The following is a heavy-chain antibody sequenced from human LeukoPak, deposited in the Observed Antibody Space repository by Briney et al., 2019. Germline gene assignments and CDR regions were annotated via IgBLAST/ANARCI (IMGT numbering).Heavy chain of an antibody. Sequence: PSETLSLTCTVSGGSISSYYWSWIRQPAGKGLEWIGRIYTSGSTNYNPSLKSRVTMSVDTSKNQFSLKLSSVTAADTAVYYCARDILANGYSNDAFDLWGQGTMVTVSS. J-gene: IGHJ3*01. V-gene: IGHV4-4*07. CDR3: ARDILANGYSNDAFDL. CDR1: GGSISSYY. CDR2: IYTSGST. D-gene: IGHD3-22*01.